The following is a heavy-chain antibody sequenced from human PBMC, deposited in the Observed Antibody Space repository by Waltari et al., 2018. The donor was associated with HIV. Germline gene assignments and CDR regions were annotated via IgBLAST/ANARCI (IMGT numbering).Heavy chain of an antibody. V-gene: IGHV3-48*03. CDR1: RFTFSNSE. J-gene: IGHJ3*01. D-gene: IGHD2-21*02. CDR2: ISGSGSTI. Sequence: EGQLVASGGGAVQTGGSLRLSSVASRFTFSNSEMNWVRQDPGKDLELISYISGSGSTIYYSDSVKGRFTISRDNAKNSLYLRMNYLTAEDTAIYYCARDGHHGVTKRGNAFDLWGQGTMVTVSP. CDR3: ARDGHHGVTKRGNAFDL.